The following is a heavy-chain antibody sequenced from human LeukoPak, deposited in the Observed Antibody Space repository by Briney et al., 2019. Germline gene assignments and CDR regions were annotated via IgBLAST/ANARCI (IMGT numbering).Heavy chain of an antibody. J-gene: IGHJ4*02. CDR3: ATDTLSTMVFDY. V-gene: IGHV1-8*01. D-gene: IGHD3-10*01. CDR1: GYTFTSYD. Sequence: ASVKVSCKASGYTFTSYDINWVRQATGQGLEWMGWMNPNSGNTGYAQKFQGRVTMTEDTSTDTAYMELSSLRSEDTAVYYCATDTLSTMVFDYWGQGTLVTVSS. CDR2: MNPNSGNT.